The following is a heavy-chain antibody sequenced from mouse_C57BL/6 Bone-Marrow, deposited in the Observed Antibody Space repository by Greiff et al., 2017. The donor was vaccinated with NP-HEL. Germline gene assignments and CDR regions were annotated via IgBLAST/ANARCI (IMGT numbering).Heavy chain of an antibody. CDR2: IYPGDGDT. Sequence: VMLVESGPELVKPGASVKISCKASGYAFSSSWMNWVKQRPGKGLEWIGRIYPGDGDTNYNGKFKGKATLTADKSSSTAYMQLSSLTSEDSAVYFCARKNNYYGSSFDYWGQGTTLTVSS. CDR1: GYAFSSSW. D-gene: IGHD1-1*01. J-gene: IGHJ2*01. CDR3: ARKNNYYGSSFDY. V-gene: IGHV1-82*01.